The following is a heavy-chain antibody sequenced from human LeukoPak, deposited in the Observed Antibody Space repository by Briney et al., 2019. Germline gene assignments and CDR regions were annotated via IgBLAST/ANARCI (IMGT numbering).Heavy chain of an antibody. CDR1: RYSFTRYS. CDR3: ARYQEQLDSTNFDY. Sequence: GESLKISCQGSRYSFTRYSIAWVRQMPGQGMEWMGIIYLGESDTRYSPSFQGQVTISADKSISTAYLQWSSLKASDTAMYYCARYQEQLDSTNFDYWGQGTLVTVSS. V-gene: IGHV5-51*01. CDR2: IYLGESDT. D-gene: IGHD6-13*01. J-gene: IGHJ4*02.